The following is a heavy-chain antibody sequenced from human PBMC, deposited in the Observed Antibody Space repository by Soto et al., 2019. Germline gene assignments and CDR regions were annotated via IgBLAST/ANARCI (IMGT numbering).Heavy chain of an antibody. CDR2: INPSGGST. CDR3: AGHSDCTNGVCYTRYYGMDV. V-gene: IGHV1-46*01. D-gene: IGHD2-8*01. J-gene: IGHJ6*02. Sequence: ASVKVSCKASGYTFTSYYMHWVRQAPGQGLEWMGIINPSGGSTSYAQKFQGRVTMTRDTSTSTVYMELSSLRSEDTAVYYCAGHSDCTNGVCYTRYYGMDVWGQGTTVTVSS. CDR1: GYTFTSYY.